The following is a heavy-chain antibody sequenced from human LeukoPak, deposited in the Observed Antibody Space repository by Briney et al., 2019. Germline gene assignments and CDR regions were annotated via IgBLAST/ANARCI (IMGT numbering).Heavy chain of an antibody. CDR3: ARRHKLYDSSGYN. CDR1: GGSFSGYY. J-gene: IGHJ4*02. CDR2: INHSGST. V-gene: IGHV4-34*01. D-gene: IGHD3-22*01. Sequence: KPSETLSLTCAVYGGSFSGYYWSWIRQPPGKGLEWIGEINHSGSTNYNPSLKSRVTISVDTSKNQFSLKLSSVTAADTAVYYCARRHKLYDSSGYNWGQGTLVTVSS.